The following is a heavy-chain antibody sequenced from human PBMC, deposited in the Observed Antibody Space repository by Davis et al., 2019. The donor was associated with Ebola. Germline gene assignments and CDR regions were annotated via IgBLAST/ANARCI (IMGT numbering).Heavy chain of an antibody. CDR3: GRDPGPDF. CDR2: IKGDGSGT. CDR1: GFTFSSFW. D-gene: IGHD7-27*01. V-gene: IGHV3-7*01. Sequence: GGSLRLSCAASGFTFSSFWMTWVRQVPGKGLEWVATIKGDGSGTFYADSVKGRFTISRDNAKELLYLQMNSLRAEDMAVYYCGRDPGPDFWGQETLVTVPS. J-gene: IGHJ4*02.